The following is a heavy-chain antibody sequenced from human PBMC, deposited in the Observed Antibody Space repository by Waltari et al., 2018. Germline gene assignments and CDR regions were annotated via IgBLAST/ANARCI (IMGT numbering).Heavy chain of an antibody. J-gene: IGHJ4*02. Sequence: LVESGGDLVQPGGSLTLSCAASGFKFYDYWMSWIRQAPGKGREWVADINDDGRLKNYADSVKGRFTISRDNAKNSLYLQMNSLRAEDTAVYYCARDPSDLPAATTPLDYWGQGTLVTVSS. CDR3: ARDPSDLPAATTPLDY. CDR1: GFKFYDYW. D-gene: IGHD2-2*01. CDR2: INDDGRLK. V-gene: IGHV3-7*01.